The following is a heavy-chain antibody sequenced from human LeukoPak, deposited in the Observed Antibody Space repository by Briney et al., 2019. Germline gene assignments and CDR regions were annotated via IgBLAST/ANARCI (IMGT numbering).Heavy chain of an antibody. CDR3: ARDRDVGYDFWSGYWDWFDP. CDR2: INPNSGGT. J-gene: IGHJ5*02. D-gene: IGHD3-3*01. CDR1: GYTFTGYY. V-gene: IGHV1-2*02. Sequence: GASVKVCCKASGYTFTGYYMQWVRQAPGQGLEWMGWINPNSGGTNYAQKFQGRVTMTRDTSISTAYMELSRLRSDDTAVYYCARDRDVGYDFWSGYWDWFDPWGQGTLVTVSS.